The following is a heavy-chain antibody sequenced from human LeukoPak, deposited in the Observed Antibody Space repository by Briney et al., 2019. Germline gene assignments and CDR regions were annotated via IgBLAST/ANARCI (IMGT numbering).Heavy chain of an antibody. V-gene: IGHV4-30-2*01. Sequence: SQTLSLTCTVSGGSISSGGYYWSWIRQPPGKGLEWIGYIYHSGSTYYNPSLKSRVTISVDRSKNQFSPKLSSVTAADTAVYYCARGLRWYDYWGQGTLVTVSS. CDR3: ARGLRWYDY. D-gene: IGHD4-23*01. J-gene: IGHJ4*02. CDR2: IYHSGST. CDR1: GGSISSGGYY.